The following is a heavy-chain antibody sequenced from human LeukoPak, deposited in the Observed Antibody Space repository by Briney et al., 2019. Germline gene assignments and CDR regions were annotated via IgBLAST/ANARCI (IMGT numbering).Heavy chain of an antibody. CDR3: AKVPRGYCRGGTCYYYYGMDV. D-gene: IGHD2-15*01. CDR2: IKQDGSDT. V-gene: IGHV3-7*03. J-gene: IGHJ6*02. Sequence: GGALDLSLAAPRFPFSSLWMAWVRPAPGRGLEGVATIKQDGSDTNYVGSVKGRFTISRDNAKNSLYLQMNSLRAEDTAVYYCAKVPRGYCRGGTCYYYYGMDVWGQGTTVTVSS. CDR1: RFPFSSLW.